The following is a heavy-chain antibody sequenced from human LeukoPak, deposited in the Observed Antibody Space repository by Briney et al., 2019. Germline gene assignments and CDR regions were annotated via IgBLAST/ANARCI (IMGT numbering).Heavy chain of an antibody. Sequence: GGSLRLSCAASGFTFSSYAMSWVRQAPGKGLEWVSAISGSGGSTYYADSVKGRFTISRDNSKNTLYLQMNSLRAEDTAVYYCAKDTGAVTTGRWFDPWGQGTLVTVSS. CDR2: ISGSGGST. D-gene: IGHD4-11*01. J-gene: IGHJ5*02. V-gene: IGHV3-23*01. CDR3: AKDTGAVTTGRWFDP. CDR1: GFTFSSYA.